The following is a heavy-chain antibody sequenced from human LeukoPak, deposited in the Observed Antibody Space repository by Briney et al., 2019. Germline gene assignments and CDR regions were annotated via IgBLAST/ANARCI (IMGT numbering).Heavy chain of an antibody. V-gene: IGHV3-33*01. Sequence: GGSLRLSCAASGFTFSSYGMHWVRQAPGKGLEWVAVIWYDGSNKYYADSVKGRFTISRDNSKNTLYLQMNSLRAEDTAVYYCARAPISDIVGATGVDYWGQGTLVTVSS. J-gene: IGHJ4*02. D-gene: IGHD1-26*01. CDR2: IWYDGSNK. CDR1: GFTFSSYG. CDR3: ARAPISDIVGATGVDY.